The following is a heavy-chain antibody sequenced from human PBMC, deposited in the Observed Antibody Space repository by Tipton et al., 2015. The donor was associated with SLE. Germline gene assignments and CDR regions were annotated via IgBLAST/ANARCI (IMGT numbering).Heavy chain of an antibody. J-gene: IGHJ4*02. CDR3: ARNGSGYSYFDY. D-gene: IGHD3-22*01. CDR2: IYTSGST. V-gene: IGHV4-61*02. CDR1: GGSISSGSYY. Sequence: LRLSCTVSGGSISSGSYYWSWIRQPAGKGLEWIGRIYTSGSTNYNPSLKSRVTISVDTSKNQFPLKLSSVTAADTAVYYCARNGSGYSYFDYWGQGTLVTVSS.